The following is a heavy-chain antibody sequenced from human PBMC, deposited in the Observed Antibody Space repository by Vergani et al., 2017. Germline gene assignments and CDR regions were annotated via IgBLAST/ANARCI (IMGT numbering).Heavy chain of an antibody. CDR2: IIPIFGTA. CDR3: ARDRLMMGEPDAFDI. CDR1: GGTFSSYA. Sequence: QVQLVQSGAEVKQPGSSVKVSCKASGGTFSSYAISWVRQAPGQGLEWMGRIIPIFGTANYAQKFQGRVTITADKSTRTAYMELSSLRSEDTAVYYCARDRLMMGEPDAFDIWGQGTMVTVSS. J-gene: IGHJ3*02. V-gene: IGHV1-69*14. D-gene: IGHD1-26*01.